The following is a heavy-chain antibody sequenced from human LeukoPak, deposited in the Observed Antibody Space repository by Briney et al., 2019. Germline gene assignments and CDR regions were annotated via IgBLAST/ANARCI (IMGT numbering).Heavy chain of an antibody. V-gene: IGHV3-30*03. Sequence: PRGSLRLSCVASGFTFSSYGIHWVRQAPGKGLEWVAVVSSDGSIKYNADSVKGRFTISRDTSKNTVYLQMNSLGAEDTAFYYCARGYSSSWLGYFDYWGQGTLVTVSS. CDR1: GFTFSSYG. CDR2: VSSDGSIK. J-gene: IGHJ4*02. CDR3: ARGYSSSWLGYFDY. D-gene: IGHD6-13*01.